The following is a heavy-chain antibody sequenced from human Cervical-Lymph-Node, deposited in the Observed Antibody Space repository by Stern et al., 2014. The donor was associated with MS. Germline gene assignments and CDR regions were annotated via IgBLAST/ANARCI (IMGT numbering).Heavy chain of an antibody. D-gene: IGHD3-10*01. CDR3: ARGLRGSYSFDY. Sequence: DQLVESGGGVVHPGRSLRLSCAAAGFTFRTFGMHWVRQAPGPWREWVTVISYDGSNKYYADSVKGRCTISRDNSKHTLYLQMNSLRAEDTAVYYCARGLRGSYSFDYWGQGTLVIVSS. J-gene: IGHJ4*02. CDR1: GFTFRTFG. V-gene: IGHV3-30*03. CDR2: ISYDGSNK.